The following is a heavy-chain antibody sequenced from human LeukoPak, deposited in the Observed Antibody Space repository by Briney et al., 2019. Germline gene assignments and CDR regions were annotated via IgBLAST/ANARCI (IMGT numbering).Heavy chain of an antibody. CDR2: IYSGGST. CDR3: ARDGYNEYGGRYFDY. J-gene: IGHJ4*02. D-gene: IGHD4-23*01. CDR1: GFTVSSNY. V-gene: IGHV3-66*01. Sequence: GGSLRLSCAASGFTVSSNYMSWVRQAPGKGLEWVSVIYSGGSTYYADSVKGRFTISRDNSKNTLYLQMNSLRAEDTAVYYCARDGYNEYGGRYFDYWGQGTLVTVSS.